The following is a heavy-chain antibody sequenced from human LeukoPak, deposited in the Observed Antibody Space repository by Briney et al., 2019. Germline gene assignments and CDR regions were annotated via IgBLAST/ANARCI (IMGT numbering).Heavy chain of an antibody. J-gene: IGHJ4*02. D-gene: IGHD2-15*01. V-gene: IGHV3-43*01. CDR1: GFNFEDYT. CDR2: INWDGGST. CDR3: ASEGYDY. Sequence: PGGSLRLSCAASGFNFEDYTMHWVRQTPGKGLEWVSLINWDGGSTYYADSVKGRFAISRDNNKNSLYLQMNSLRAEDTAVYYCASEGYDYWGQGTLVTVSS.